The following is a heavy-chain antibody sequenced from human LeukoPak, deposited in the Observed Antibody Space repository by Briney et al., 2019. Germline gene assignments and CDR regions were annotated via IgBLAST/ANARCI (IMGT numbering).Heavy chain of an antibody. D-gene: IGHD4-4*01. V-gene: IGHV1-8*01. Sequence: ASVKVSCKASGYTFTTYDITWVRQATGQGLEWMGWMNPNSGDTAYAQKFQGRVTMTRDTSTSTVYMELSSLRSEDTAVYYCARVPYSNYVDYYYYGMDVWGQGTTVTVSS. J-gene: IGHJ6*02. CDR3: ARVPYSNYVDYYYYGMDV. CDR1: GYTFTTYD. CDR2: MNPNSGDT.